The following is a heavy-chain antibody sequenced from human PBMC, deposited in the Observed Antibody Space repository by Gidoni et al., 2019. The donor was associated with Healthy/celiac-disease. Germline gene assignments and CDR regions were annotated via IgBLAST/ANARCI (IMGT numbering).Heavy chain of an antibody. CDR1: GYTLTELS. V-gene: IGHV1-24*01. J-gene: IGHJ6*02. CDR2: FDPEDGGA. CDR3: ATGEIGRSPAPYYYYYGMDV. Sequence: QVQLVQAGAEVKKPGASVKVSCKVSGYTLTELSMHWVRQATGKGLEWMGGFDPEDGGAIYAQKFQGRVTMTEDTSTDTAYMELSSLRSEDTAVYYCATGEIGRSPAPYYYYYGMDVWGQGTTVTVSS. D-gene: IGHD1-26*01.